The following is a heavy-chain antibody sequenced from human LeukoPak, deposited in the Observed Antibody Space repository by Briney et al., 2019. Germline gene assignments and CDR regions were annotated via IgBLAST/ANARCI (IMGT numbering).Heavy chain of an antibody. CDR3: ARIAGAATSWFDP. D-gene: IGHD6-19*01. CDR1: GFTFSDYY. CDR2: ISSSSSYT. V-gene: IGHV3-11*06. Sequence: GGSLRLSCAASGFTFSDYYMSWIRQAPGGGREWVSYISSSSSYTNYADSVKGRFTISRDNAKNSLYLQMNSLRAEDTAVYYCARIAGAATSWFDPWGQGTLVTVSS. J-gene: IGHJ5*02.